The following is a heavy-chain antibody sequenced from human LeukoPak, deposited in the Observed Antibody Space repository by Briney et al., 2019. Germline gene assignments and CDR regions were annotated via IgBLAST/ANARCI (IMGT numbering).Heavy chain of an antibody. V-gene: IGHV3-7*05. CDR1: GFTFSAYW. Sequence: GGSLRLSCSASGFTFSAYWMSWVRQAPGKGLEWVASIKEGGTEQYYVDSVKGRFTISRDNAKSSLYLQMNSLRAEDTAVYYCAGGRFFDYWGQGTLVTVSS. CDR2: IKEGGTEQ. CDR3: AGGRFFDY. D-gene: IGHD3-16*01. J-gene: IGHJ4*02.